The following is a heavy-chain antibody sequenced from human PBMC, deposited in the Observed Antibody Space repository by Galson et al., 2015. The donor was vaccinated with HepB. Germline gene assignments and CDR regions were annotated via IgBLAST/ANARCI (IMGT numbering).Heavy chain of an antibody. J-gene: IGHJ4*02. V-gene: IGHV3-11*03. D-gene: IGHD3-22*01. CDR1: GFTFSDYY. CDR3: ARLPPGDNYDTLVVEYYFDY. CDR2: ISRSRSYT. Sequence: SLRLSCAASGFTFSDYYMSWIRQAPGKGLEWVSYISRSRSYTNYADSVKGRFIISRDNAKNSLYLQMNSLRAEDTAVYYCARLPPGDNYDTLVVEYYFDYWGQVTLVTVSS.